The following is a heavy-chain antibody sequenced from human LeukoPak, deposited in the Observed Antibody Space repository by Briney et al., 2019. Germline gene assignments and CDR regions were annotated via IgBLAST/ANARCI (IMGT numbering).Heavy chain of an antibody. D-gene: IGHD1-26*01. V-gene: IGHV3-30-3*01. CDR2: ISYDGSNK. CDR3: AKQWELNY. CDR1: GFTLRHFA. Sequence: GGSLRLSCAASGFTLRHFAMNWVRQAPGKGLEWVAVISYDGSNKYYADSVKGRFTISRDNSKNTLYLQMNSLRAEDTAVYYCAKQWELNYWGQGTLVTVSS. J-gene: IGHJ4*02.